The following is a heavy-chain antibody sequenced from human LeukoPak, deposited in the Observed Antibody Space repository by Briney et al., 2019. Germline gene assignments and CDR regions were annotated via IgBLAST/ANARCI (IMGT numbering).Heavy chain of an antibody. CDR3: AKSFSGEFDY. D-gene: IGHD3-10*01. J-gene: IGHJ4*02. CDR2: ISYDGSNK. V-gene: IGHV3-30*18. CDR1: GFTFSSYG. Sequence: QSGGSLRLSCAASGFTFSSYGMHWVRQAPGKGLEWVAVISYDGSNKYYADSVKGRFTISRDNSKDTLYLQMNNLRAEGTAVYYCAKSFSGEFDYWGQGTLVTVSS.